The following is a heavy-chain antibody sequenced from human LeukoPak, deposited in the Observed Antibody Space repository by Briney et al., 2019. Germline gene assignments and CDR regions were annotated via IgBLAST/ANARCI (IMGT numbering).Heavy chain of an antibody. Sequence: GGSLRLSCAASGFTFSDYYMSWIRQAPGKGLEWVSYISSSGSTIYYADSVKGRFTISRDNSKNTLYLQMNSLRAEDTGVYFCGKDRDSSSYYHDAFDMWGQGTMVTVSS. CDR1: GFTFSDYY. D-gene: IGHD3-22*01. CDR3: GKDRDSSSYYHDAFDM. CDR2: ISSSGSTI. J-gene: IGHJ3*02. V-gene: IGHV3-11*01.